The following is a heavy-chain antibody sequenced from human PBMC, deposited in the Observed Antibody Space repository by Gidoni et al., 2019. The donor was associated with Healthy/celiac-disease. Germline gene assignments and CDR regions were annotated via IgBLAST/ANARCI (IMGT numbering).Heavy chain of an antibody. D-gene: IGHD3-16*01. CDR1: GYTFTSYA. J-gene: IGHJ4*02. V-gene: IGHV1-3*01. CDR3: AREETMISFGGIGVY. Sequence: QVQLVQSGAEVKKPGASVKVSCKASGYTFTSYAMHWVRQAPGQRLEWMGWINAGNGNTKYSQKFQGRVTITRDTSASTAYMELSSLRSEDTAVYYCAREETMISFGGIGVYWGQGTLVTVSS. CDR2: INAGNGNT.